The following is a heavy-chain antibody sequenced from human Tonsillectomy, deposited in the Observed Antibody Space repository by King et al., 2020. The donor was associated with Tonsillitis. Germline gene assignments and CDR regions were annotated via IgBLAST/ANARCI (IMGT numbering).Heavy chain of an antibody. V-gene: IGHV4-30-4*07. CDR1: GVSISSGGYS. J-gene: IGHJ4*02. Sequence: QLQESGPGLVKPSQSLSLTCAVSGVSISSGGYSWSWIRQPPGKGPEWIGNIYHSGSTYFNPSLRSRVSMSVDTSKNQFSLNLSSVTAADTAVYYCARVVGGDLWIDYGGQGTLVTVSA. CDR2: IYHSGST. D-gene: IGHD3-10*01. CDR3: ARVVGGDLWIDY.